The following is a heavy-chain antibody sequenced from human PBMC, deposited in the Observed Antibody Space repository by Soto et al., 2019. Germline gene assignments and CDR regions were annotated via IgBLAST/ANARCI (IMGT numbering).Heavy chain of an antibody. CDR3: ARDHSPHGSGSYNWFDP. D-gene: IGHD3-10*01. CDR1: GYTFTSYG. J-gene: IGHJ5*02. Sequence: QVQLVQSAVDVKKPGASVKVSCKASGYTFTSYGINWVRQAPGRGFEGMGWISAYNGNTNYAPKVQDRVTMTTDTSTSTAYMELRSLTSDDTAVYYCARDHSPHGSGSYNWFDPWGQGTLVTVSS. CDR2: ISAYNGNT. V-gene: IGHV1-18*01.